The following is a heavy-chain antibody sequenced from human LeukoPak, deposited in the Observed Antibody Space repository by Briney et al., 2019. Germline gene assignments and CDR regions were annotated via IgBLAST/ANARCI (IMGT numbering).Heavy chain of an antibody. CDR1: GYTFTSYA. CDR2: INAGNGNT. Sequence: VASVKVSCKASGYTFTSYAMHWVRQAPGQRLEWMGWINAGNGNTKYSQKFQGRVTITRDTSASTACMELSSLRSEDTAVYYCARGNYCSGGSCHKYDAFDIWGQGTMVTVSS. D-gene: IGHD2-15*01. V-gene: IGHV1-3*01. CDR3: ARGNYCSGGSCHKYDAFDI. J-gene: IGHJ3*02.